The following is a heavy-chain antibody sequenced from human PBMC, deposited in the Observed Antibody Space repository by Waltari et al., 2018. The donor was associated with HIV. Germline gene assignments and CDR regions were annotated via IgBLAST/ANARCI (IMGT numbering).Heavy chain of an antibody. D-gene: IGHD4-17*01. CDR3: STYGDSEAFDI. V-gene: IGHV3-43D*03. J-gene: IGHJ3*02. Sequence: EVQLVESGGVVVQPGGSLRLSCAASGFTFDDYAMHWVRQAPGKGLEWVSLISWYSGRTYYADSVKGRFTISRDNRNNSLYLQMDSLRAEDTALYYCSTYGDSEAFDIWGQGTMVTVSS. CDR2: ISWYSGRT. CDR1: GFTFDDYA.